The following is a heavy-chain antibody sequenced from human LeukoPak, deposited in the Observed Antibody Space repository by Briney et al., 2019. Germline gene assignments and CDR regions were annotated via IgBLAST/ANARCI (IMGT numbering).Heavy chain of an antibody. CDR1: GFTFSSYA. D-gene: IGHD5-18*01. V-gene: IGHV3-23*01. CDR3: AKASNSYGGGYFDY. Sequence: GGSLRLSCAASGFTFSSYAMSWVRQAPGKGLEWVSAISGSDGSTYYADSVKGRFTISRDNSKNTLYLQMNSLRAEDTAVYYCAKASNSYGGGYFDYWGQGTLVTVSS. J-gene: IGHJ4*02. CDR2: ISGSDGST.